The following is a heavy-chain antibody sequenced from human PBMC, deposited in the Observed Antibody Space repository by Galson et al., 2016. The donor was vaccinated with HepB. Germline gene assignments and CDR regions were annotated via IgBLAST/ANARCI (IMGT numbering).Heavy chain of an antibody. CDR1: GASISDSNW. CDR2: IYHTGTS. J-gene: IGHJ5*02. D-gene: IGHD2-2*01. CDR3: ARASVIPGARMIFDP. V-gene: IGHV4-4*02. Sequence: SETLSLTCTVSGASISDSNWWTWVRQVPEKGLEWLGEIYHTGTSNNNPFLSSRFTLSEDKSRNQFSLNVTSVTAADTAVYYCARASVIPGARMIFDPWGQGTLVTVSS.